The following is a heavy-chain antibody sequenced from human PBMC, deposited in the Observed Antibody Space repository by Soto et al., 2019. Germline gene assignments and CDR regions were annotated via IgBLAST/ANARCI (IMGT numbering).Heavy chain of an antibody. CDR1: GGSISSYY. CDR2: IYYSGST. V-gene: IGHV4-59*12. CDR3: ARVPADYVWGAVGIWFDP. D-gene: IGHD3-16*01. J-gene: IGHJ5*02. Sequence: PSETLSLTCTVSGGSISSYYWSWIRQPPGKGLEWIGYIYYSGSTNYNPSLKSRVTISVDTSKNQFSLKLSSVTAADTAVYYCARVPADYVWGAVGIWFDPWGQGTLVTVSS.